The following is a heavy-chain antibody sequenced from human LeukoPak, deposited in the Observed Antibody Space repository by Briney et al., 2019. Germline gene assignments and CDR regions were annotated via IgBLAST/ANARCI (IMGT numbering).Heavy chain of an antibody. D-gene: IGHD6-19*01. Sequence: GGSLRLSCAASGFTLSSYTMHWVRQAPGKGLEYVSAISKNGSNTYYANSVKGRFSISRDNAKNSLYLQMNSLRTEDMAVYYCARVGGGRYCQYYYMDVWGKGTTVTV. CDR1: GFTLSSYT. V-gene: IGHV3-64*01. CDR3: ARVGGGRYCQYYYMDV. J-gene: IGHJ6*03. CDR2: ISKNGSNT.